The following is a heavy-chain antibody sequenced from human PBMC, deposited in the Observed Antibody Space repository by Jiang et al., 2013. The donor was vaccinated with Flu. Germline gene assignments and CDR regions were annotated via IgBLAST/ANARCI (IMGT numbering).Heavy chain of an antibody. CDR2: INAGNGNT. CDR1: GYTFTSYA. V-gene: IGHV1-3*01. Sequence: SGAEVKKPGASVKVSCKASGYTFTSYAMHWVRQAPGQRLEWMGWINAGNGNTKYSQKFQGRVTITRDTSASTAYMELSSLRSEDTAVYYCARVEDGYVAYYYGMDVWGQGTTVTVSS. J-gene: IGHJ6*02. CDR3: ARVEDGYVAYYYGMDV. D-gene: IGHD5-24*01.